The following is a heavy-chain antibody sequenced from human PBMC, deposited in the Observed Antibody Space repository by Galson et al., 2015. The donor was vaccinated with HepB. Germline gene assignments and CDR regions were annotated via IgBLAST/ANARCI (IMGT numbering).Heavy chain of an antibody. CDR2: ISGYNGNT. D-gene: IGHD6-6*01. J-gene: IGHJ4*02. V-gene: IGHV1-18*01. CDR1: GYTFTNYG. Sequence: SVKVSCKAYGYTFTNYGINWVRQAPGQGLEWMGWISGYNGNTNYAQKVQGRVSMTTDTSTTTAYMELTSLRSDDTAVYFCARARYSSSPPDYWGQGTLVTVSS. CDR3: ARARYSSSPPDY.